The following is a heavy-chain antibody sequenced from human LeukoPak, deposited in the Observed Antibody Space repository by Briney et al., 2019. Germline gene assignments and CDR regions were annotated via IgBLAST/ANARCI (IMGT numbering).Heavy chain of an antibody. D-gene: IGHD6-19*01. V-gene: IGHV3-48*03. CDR1: GFTFSSYE. Sequence: GGSLRLSCAASGFTFSSYEMNWVRQAPGKGLEWVSYISSSGSTIYYADSVKGRFTISRDNAKNSLYLQMNSLRAEDTAVYYCARDPRVGTAWYLDYWGQGTLVTVSS. CDR2: ISSSGSTI. CDR3: ARDPRVGTAWYLDY. J-gene: IGHJ4*02.